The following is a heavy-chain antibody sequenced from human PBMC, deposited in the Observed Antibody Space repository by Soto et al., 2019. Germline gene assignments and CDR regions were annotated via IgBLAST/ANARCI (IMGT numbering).Heavy chain of an antibody. V-gene: IGHV1-18*01. D-gene: IGHD3-16*01. CDR2: ISPYSGNT. J-gene: IGHJ6*02. CDR3: AMVGNYVTPTPQDV. CDR1: GYIFVNYG. Sequence: QVQLVQSGDEVRKPGSSVKVSCKASGYIFVNYGIAWVRQAPGQGLEWMGWISPYSGNTNYASKVQGSLTMTTDTSTSTASMDLGSLTSDDTAVYYCAMVGNYVTPTPQDVWGQGTTVTVSS.